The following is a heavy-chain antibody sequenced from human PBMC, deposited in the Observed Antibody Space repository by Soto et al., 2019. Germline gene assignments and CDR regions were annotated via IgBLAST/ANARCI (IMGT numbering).Heavy chain of an antibody. D-gene: IGHD5-12*01. CDR3: ATLNGYDY. J-gene: IGHJ4*02. Sequence: EVRLVESGGGLVQPGGSLRLSCAASGFPFSSHWLQWVRQVPGRGLVWVSRIDNTGTSSIYADSVRGRFTVSRDNAKDTLYLHMSRLRAEDTAVYYCATLNGYDYWGQGTLVTVSS. CDR1: GFPFSSHW. V-gene: IGHV3-74*01. CDR2: IDNTGTSS.